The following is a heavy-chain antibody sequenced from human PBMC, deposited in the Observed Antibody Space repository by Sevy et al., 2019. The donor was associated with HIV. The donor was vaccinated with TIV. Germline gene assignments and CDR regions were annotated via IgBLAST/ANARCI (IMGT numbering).Heavy chain of an antibody. V-gene: IGHV3-30*18. Sequence: GESLKISCAASGFTFSSYGMHWVRQAPGKGLEWVAVISYDGSNKYYADSVKGRFTISRDNSKNTLYLQMNSLRAEDTAVYYCAKDKGLRDDAFDIWGQGTMVTVSS. D-gene: IGHD4-17*01. J-gene: IGHJ3*02. CDR1: GFTFSSYG. CDR2: ISYDGSNK. CDR3: AKDKGLRDDAFDI.